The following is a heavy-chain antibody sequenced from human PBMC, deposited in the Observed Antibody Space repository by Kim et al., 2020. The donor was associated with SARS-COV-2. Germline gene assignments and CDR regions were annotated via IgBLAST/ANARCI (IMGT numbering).Heavy chain of an antibody. D-gene: IGHD2-2*02. CDR1: GGSFSGYY. V-gene: IGHV4-34*01. CDR2: INHSGST. J-gene: IGHJ5*02. CDR3: ARGELGYCSSTSCYIVNFDP. Sequence: SETLSLTCAVYGGSFSGYYWSWIRQPPGKGLEWIGEINHSGSTNYNPSLKSRVTISVDTSKNQFSLKLSSVTAADTAVYYCARGELGYCSSTSCYIVNFDPWGQGTLVTVSS.